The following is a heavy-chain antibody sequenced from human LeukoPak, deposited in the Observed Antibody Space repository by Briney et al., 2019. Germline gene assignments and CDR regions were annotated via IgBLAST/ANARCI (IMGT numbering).Heavy chain of an antibody. D-gene: IGHD6-13*01. CDR3: ARGPAAGIDTGHYDY. CDR2: ITYSGTT. CDR1: GGSISNYL. V-gene: IGHV4-59*01. Sequence: SETLSLTCAVSGGSISNYLWNWIRQPPGRGLEWIGYITYSGTTDYNPSLKSRVTMSVDTSKNQFSLKLTSVTAADTAVYYCARGPAAGIDTGHYDYWGQGTLVTVSS. J-gene: IGHJ4*02.